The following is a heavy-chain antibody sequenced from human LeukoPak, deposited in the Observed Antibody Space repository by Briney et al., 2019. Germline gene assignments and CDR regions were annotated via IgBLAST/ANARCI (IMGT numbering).Heavy chain of an antibody. Sequence: HPGGSLRLSCEASGVTFSIYVMSWVRQAPGKGPEWVSGISGSGGGTYYADSVKGRFAISRDNSKNTLYLQMNSLRAEDKAVYYCVKEGPRRLAFDIWGQGTKVTVSS. CDR3: VKEGPRRLAFDI. CDR2: ISGSGGGT. J-gene: IGHJ3*02. V-gene: IGHV3-23*01. CDR1: GVTFSIYV.